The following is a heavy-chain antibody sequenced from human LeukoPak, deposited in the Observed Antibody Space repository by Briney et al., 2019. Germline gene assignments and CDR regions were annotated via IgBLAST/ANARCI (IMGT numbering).Heavy chain of an antibody. D-gene: IGHD2-21*01. V-gene: IGHV1-69*04. Sequence: EASVKVSCKASGGTFSSYAISWVRQAPGQGLEWMGRIIPILGIANYAQKFQGRVTITADKSTSTAYMELSSLRSEDTAVYYCARDDRVIGDAFDIWGQGTMVTVSS. CDR1: GGTFSSYA. J-gene: IGHJ3*02. CDR2: IIPILGIA. CDR3: ARDDRVIGDAFDI.